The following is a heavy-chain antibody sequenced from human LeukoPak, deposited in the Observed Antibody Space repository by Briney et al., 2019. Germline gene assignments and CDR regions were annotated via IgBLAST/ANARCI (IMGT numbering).Heavy chain of an antibody. Sequence: SETLSLTCAVYGGSFSGYYWSWIRQPPGKGLEWIGEINHSGSTSYNPSLKSRVTISVDTSKNQFSLKLSPATAADTAVYYCARDEGSGWSYYWGQGTLVTVSS. J-gene: IGHJ4*02. CDR1: GGSFSGYY. CDR3: ARDEGSGWSYY. V-gene: IGHV4-34*01. CDR2: INHSGST. D-gene: IGHD6-19*01.